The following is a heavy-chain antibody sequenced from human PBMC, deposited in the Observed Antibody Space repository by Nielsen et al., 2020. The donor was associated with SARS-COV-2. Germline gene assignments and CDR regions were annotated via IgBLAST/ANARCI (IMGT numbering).Heavy chain of an antibody. CDR3: ARHGLAGNYDY. V-gene: IGHV4-39*01. D-gene: IGHD6-13*01. J-gene: IGHJ4*02. Sequence: GSLRLSCAVSRGSIRSGSYYWGWIRRPPGGGLEWIGSIYYSGSTYYNPSVKSRVTISVDSSKNQFSLRLNSVTAADTAVYYCARHGLAGNYDYWGQGSPVTVSS. CDR2: IYYSGST. CDR1: RGSIRSGSYY.